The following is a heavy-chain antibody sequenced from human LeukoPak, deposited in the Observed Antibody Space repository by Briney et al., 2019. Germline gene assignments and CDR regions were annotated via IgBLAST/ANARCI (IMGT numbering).Heavy chain of an antibody. J-gene: IGHJ4*02. Sequence: PGGSLRLSCAASGFTFSSYEMNWVRQAPGKGLEWVSYISSSGSTIYYADSVKGRFTISRDNAKNSLYLQMNSLRAEDTAVYYCARDSVAGTLGGVDYWGQGTLVTVSS. D-gene: IGHD6-19*01. V-gene: IGHV3-48*03. CDR3: ARDSVAGTLGGVDY. CDR1: GFTFSSYE. CDR2: ISSSGSTI.